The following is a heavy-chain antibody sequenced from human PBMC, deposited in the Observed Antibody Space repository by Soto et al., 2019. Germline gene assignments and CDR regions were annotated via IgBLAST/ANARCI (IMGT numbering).Heavy chain of an antibody. V-gene: IGHV3-23*01. CDR2: ISPSGDTT. CDR1: GFTFTAYD. J-gene: IGHJ4*02. CDR3: EFKGTANPFY. Sequence: VHLLESGGGLVQPGGSLRLSCATSGFTFTAYDLTWVRQAPGKGLDWVSGISPSGDTTYYADSVKGRFTISRDNSTTVVYLKMNSLRAEDTAVYYCEFKGTANPFYWGQGTLVIVSS. D-gene: IGHD2-21*02.